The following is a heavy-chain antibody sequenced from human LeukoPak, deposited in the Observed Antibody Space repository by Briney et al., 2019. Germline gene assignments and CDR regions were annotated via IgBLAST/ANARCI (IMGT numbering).Heavy chain of an antibody. J-gene: IGHJ6*02. CDR2: IYYSGST. V-gene: IGHV4-39*07. Sequence: SETLSLTCTVSGGSISSSSYYWGWIRQPPGKGLEWIGSIYYSGSTYYNPSLKSRVTISVDTSKNQFSLKLSSVTAADTAVYYCARDRGWYYGMDVWGQGTTVTVSS. CDR1: GGSISSSSYY. D-gene: IGHD3-10*01. CDR3: ARDRGWYYGMDV.